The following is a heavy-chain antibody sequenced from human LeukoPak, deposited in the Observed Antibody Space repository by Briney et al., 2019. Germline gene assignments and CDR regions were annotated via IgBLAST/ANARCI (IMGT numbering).Heavy chain of an antibody. D-gene: IGHD3-16*01. CDR1: GGSISSYY. CDR2: IYYSGST. J-gene: IGHJ4*02. V-gene: IGHV4-59*01. Sequence: SETLSLTCTISGGSISSYYWSWIRQPPGKGLEWIGYIYYSGSTNYNPSLKSRVTMSVDTSKNQFSLKLSSVTAADTAVYYCATYTSSGLFGYWGQGTLVTVSS. CDR3: ATYTSSGLFGY.